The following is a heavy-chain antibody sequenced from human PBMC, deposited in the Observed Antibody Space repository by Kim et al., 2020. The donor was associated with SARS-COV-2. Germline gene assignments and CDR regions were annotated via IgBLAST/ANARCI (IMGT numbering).Heavy chain of an antibody. Sequence: THYSPSFQGHVTISADKSISTAYLQWSSLKASDTAMYYCARQTAMADFDYWGQGTLVTVSS. D-gene: IGHD5-18*01. CDR3: ARQTAMADFDY. CDR2: T. V-gene: IGHV5-10-1*01. J-gene: IGHJ4*02.